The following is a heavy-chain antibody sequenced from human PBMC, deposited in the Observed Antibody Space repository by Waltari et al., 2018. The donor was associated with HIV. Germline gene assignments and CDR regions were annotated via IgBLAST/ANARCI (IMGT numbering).Heavy chain of an antibody. Sequence: EVQLLESGGGLVQPGGSLRLSCAASGFTFSSYAMSWVRQAPGNGLEWVSAISNRGGSTNYAGAGKGRFSISRDNAKNTLYLQMNSLRDDDTAVYYCAKDLSSISMIIPRSYVDYWGQGTLVTVSS. CDR1: GFTFSSYA. D-gene: IGHD3-22*01. V-gene: IGHV3-23*01. CDR3: AKDLSSISMIIPRSYVDY. CDR2: ISNRGGST. J-gene: IGHJ4*02.